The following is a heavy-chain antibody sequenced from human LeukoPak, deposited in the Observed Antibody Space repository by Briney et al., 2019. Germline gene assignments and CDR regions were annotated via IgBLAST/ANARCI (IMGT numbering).Heavy chain of an antibody. CDR3: AKDLVPYYYYYGMDV. J-gene: IGHJ6*02. Sequence: PGRSLRLSCAASGFTFSSYAMHWVRQAPGKGLEWVAVISYDGSNKYYADSVKGRFTISRDNSKNTLYLQMNSLRAEDTAVYYCAKDLVPYYYYYGMDVWGQGTTVTVSS. V-gene: IGHV3-30*01. D-gene: IGHD3-10*01. CDR2: ISYDGSNK. CDR1: GFTFSSYA.